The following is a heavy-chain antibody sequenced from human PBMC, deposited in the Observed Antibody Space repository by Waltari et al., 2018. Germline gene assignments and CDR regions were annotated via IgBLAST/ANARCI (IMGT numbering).Heavy chain of an antibody. CDR3: ARAHTPYYYGSGRTAFDY. Sequence: QVQLVQSGAEVKKPGSSVKVSCQASGGTFSSYAISWVRQAPGQGLEWMGWSIPSFGTANYAQKFQGRVTITADESTSTAYMELSSLRSEDTAVYYCARAHTPYYYGSGRTAFDYWGQGTLVTVSS. V-gene: IGHV1-69*13. CDR2: SIPSFGTA. D-gene: IGHD3-10*01. CDR1: GGTFSSYA. J-gene: IGHJ4*02.